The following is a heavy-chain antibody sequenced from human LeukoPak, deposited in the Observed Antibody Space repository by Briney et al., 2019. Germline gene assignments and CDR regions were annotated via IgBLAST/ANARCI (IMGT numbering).Heavy chain of an antibody. V-gene: IGHV1-69*04. CDR3: ARDLRYFTMHY. D-gene: IGHD3-10*01. CDR2: IIPILGIA. Sequence: RASVKVSCKASGGTFSSYAISWVRQAPGQGLEWMGRIIPILGIANYAQKFQGRVTITADKSTSTAYMELSSLRSEDTAVYYCARDLRYFTMHYWGQGTLVTVSS. J-gene: IGHJ4*02. CDR1: GGTFSSYA.